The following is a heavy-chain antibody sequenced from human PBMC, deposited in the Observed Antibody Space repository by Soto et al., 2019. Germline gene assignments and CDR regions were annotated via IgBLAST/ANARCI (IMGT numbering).Heavy chain of an antibody. CDR3: AKNPTALYYYYYYMDV. CDR1: GFTFSSYA. D-gene: IGHD4-17*01. J-gene: IGHJ6*03. V-gene: IGHV3-23*01. CDR2: ISGSGGST. Sequence: GESLKISCAASGFTFSSYAMSWVRQAPGKGLEWVSAISGSGGSTYYADSVKGRFTISRDNSKNTLYLQMNSLRAEDTAVYYCAKNPTALYYYYYYMDVWGKGTTVTVSS.